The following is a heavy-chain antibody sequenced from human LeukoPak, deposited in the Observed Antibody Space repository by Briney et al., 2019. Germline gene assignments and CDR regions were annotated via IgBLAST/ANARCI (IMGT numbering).Heavy chain of an antibody. Sequence: GGSLRLSCAASRFTFNDYSMTWIRQAPGKGLEWVSSISNTGSSINYADSVKGRFNISRDNAKKSLYLQMNSLRAEDTAVYYCAREKIHFDSSGDYLDYYFYMDVWGKGTTVTISS. D-gene: IGHD3-22*01. CDR2: ISNTGSSI. CDR1: RFTFNDYS. CDR3: AREKIHFDSSGDYLDYYFYMDV. V-gene: IGHV3-11*01. J-gene: IGHJ6*03.